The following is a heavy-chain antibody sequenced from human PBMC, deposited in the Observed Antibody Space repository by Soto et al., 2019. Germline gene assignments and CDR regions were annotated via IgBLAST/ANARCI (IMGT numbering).Heavy chain of an antibody. J-gene: IGHJ1*01. CDR1: GFTFSSYA. CDR3: ARVGWDGTPSAEYFQH. CDR2: ISYDGSNK. D-gene: IGHD1-26*01. Sequence: QVQLVESGGGVVQPGRSLRLSCAASGFTFSSYAMQWVRQAPGKGLEWVAVISYDGSNKYYADSVKGRFTISRDNSKNPLYLQMNSLRAEDTAVYYCARVGWDGTPSAEYFQHWGQGTLVTVSS. V-gene: IGHV3-30-3*01.